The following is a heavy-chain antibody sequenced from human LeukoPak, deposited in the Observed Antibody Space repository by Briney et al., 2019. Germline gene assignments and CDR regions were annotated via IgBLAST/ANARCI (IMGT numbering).Heavy chain of an antibody. D-gene: IGHD4-11*01. Sequence: SETLSLTCTVSGGSISSGSYYWSWIRQPAGKGLEWIGRIYTSGSTNYNPSLKSRVTISVDTSKNQFSLKLSSVTAADTAVYYCASEHYRLFDYWGQGTLVTVSS. CDR3: ASEHYRLFDY. J-gene: IGHJ4*02. CDR2: IYTSGST. CDR1: GGSISSGSYY. V-gene: IGHV4-61*02.